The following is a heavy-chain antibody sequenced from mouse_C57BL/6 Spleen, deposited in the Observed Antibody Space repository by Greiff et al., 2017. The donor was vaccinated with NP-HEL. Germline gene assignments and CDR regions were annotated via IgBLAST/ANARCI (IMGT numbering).Heavy chain of an antibody. CDR1: GFSFNTYA. CDR3: VRHGYYVGAMDY. J-gene: IGHJ4*01. D-gene: IGHD2-3*01. V-gene: IGHV10-1*01. CDR2: IRSKSNNYAT. Sequence: EVHLVESGGGLVQPKGSLKLSCAASGFSFNTYAMNWVRQAPGKGLEWVARIRSKSNNYATYYADSVKDRFTISRDDSESMLYLQMNNLKTEDTAMYYCVRHGYYVGAMDYWGQGTSVTVSS.